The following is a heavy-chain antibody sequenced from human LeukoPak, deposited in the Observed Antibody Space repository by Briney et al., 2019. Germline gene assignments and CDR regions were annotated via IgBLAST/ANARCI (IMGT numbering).Heavy chain of an antibody. CDR3: ARDYGADPRNYYYGMDV. D-gene: IGHD4-17*01. Sequence: SVKVSCKASGGTFSSYAISWVRQAPGQGLERMGGVMPIFGTANYATKFQGRVTITVDESTSTAYMELSSLRSEDTAVYYCARDYGADPRNYYYGMDVWGQGTTVTVSS. CDR2: VMPIFGTA. J-gene: IGHJ6*02. CDR1: GGTFSSYA. V-gene: IGHV1-69*01.